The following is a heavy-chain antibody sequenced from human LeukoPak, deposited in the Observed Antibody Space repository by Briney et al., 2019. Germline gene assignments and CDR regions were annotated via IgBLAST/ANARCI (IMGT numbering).Heavy chain of an antibody. J-gene: IGHJ4*02. D-gene: IGHD3-9*01. CDR1: GFTFSSYE. Sequence: PGGSLGLSCAASGFTFSSYEMNWVRQAPGEGLEWVSYISSSGSTIYYADSVKGRFTISRDNAKNSLYLQMNSLRAEDTAVYYCARKGGRRYFDWLPSGPSDYWGQGTLVTVSS. V-gene: IGHV3-48*03. CDR3: ARKGGRRYFDWLPSGPSDY. CDR2: ISSSGSTI.